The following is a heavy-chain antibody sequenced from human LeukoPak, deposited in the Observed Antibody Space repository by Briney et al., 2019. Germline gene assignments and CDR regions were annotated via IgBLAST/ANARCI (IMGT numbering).Heavy chain of an antibody. V-gene: IGHV3-9*01. Sequence: AGGSLRLSCAASGFTFDDYAMHWVRQAPGKGLEWVSGISWNSGSIGYADSVKGRFTISRDNAKNSLYLQMNSLRAEDTALYYCAKGASIAVAGTLDYWSQGTLVTVSS. J-gene: IGHJ4*02. CDR2: ISWNSGSI. CDR3: AKGASIAVAGTLDY. D-gene: IGHD6-19*01. CDR1: GFTFDDYA.